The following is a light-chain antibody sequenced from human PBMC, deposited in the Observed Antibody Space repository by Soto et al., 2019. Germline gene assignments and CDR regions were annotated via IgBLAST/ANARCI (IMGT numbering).Light chain of an antibody. J-gene: IGLJ1*01. V-gene: IGLV2-14*03. CDR2: DVS. CDR1: SSDVGGSNY. CDR3: SSYTSSSTYV. Sequence: QSALTQPASVSGSPGQSITISCTGTSSDVGGSNYDSWYQQHPGKAPKLIIFDVSHRPSGFSNRFSGSKSGNTASLTISGLQAEDEADYYCSSYTSSSTYVFGTGTKLTVL.